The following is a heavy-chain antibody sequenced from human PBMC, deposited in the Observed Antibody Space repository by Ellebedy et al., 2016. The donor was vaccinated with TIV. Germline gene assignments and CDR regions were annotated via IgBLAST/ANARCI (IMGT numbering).Heavy chain of an antibody. Sequence: PGGSLRLSCAASGFTFSDSAMRWVRPAPGRGLEWVSTISTRSSYTKCADSVKGRFTVSRDDAKNSLYLHMNSLKAEDTAVYYCVRTGRPWFDYWGQGTLVTVSS. D-gene: IGHD2-8*02. CDR3: VRTGRPWFDY. V-gene: IGHV3-11*06. CDR2: ISTRSSYT. CDR1: GFTFSDSA. J-gene: IGHJ4*02.